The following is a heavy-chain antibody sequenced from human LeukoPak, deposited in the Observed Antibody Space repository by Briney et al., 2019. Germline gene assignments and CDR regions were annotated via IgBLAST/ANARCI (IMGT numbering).Heavy chain of an antibody. CDR1: GFTFDDYG. CDR2: INWNGGSS. D-gene: IGHD6-25*01. V-gene: IGHV3-20*04. CDR3: AREQVGPADVNYYYYYMDV. Sequence: GGSLRLSCAASGFTFDDYGMSWVRQAPGKGLEWVSGINWNGGSSGYADSVKGRFTISRDNAKNSLYLQMNSLRAEDTALYYCAREQVGPADVNYYYYYMDVWGKGTTVTVSS. J-gene: IGHJ6*03.